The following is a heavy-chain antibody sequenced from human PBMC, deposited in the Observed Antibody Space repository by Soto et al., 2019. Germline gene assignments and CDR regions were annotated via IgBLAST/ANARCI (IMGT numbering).Heavy chain of an antibody. D-gene: IGHD2-15*01. CDR3: ARNSGGSLNS. Sequence: ASVNVSWKASGYTFTIYAMHWVRQAPGQRLEWMGWINAGNGNTKYSQKFQGRVTITRDTSASTAYMELSSLRSEDTAVYYCARNSGGSLNSWGQGTLVTVSS. V-gene: IGHV1-3*01. J-gene: IGHJ4*02. CDR2: INAGNGNT. CDR1: GYTFTIYA.